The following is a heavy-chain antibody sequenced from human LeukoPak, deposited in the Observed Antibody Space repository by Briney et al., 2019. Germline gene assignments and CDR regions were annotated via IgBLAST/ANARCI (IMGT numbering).Heavy chain of an antibody. CDR2: TWFDGNDK. D-gene: IGHD3-22*01. J-gene: IGHJ3*02. CDR3: ARGTIYYDSSGMFDI. CDR1: GFTFSSYG. Sequence: PGGSLRLSCAASGFTFSSYGMHWVRQAPGKGLEWVAVTWFDGNDKYYGDSVTGRFTISRDNSKSTLYLQMNSLRAEDTAVYYCARGTIYYDSSGMFDIWGQGTMVTVSS. V-gene: IGHV3-33*08.